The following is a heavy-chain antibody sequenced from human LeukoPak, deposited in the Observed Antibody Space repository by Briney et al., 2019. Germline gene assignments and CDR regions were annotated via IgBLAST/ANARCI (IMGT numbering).Heavy chain of an antibody. CDR3: ARDYSNYFDC. Sequence: SETLSLTCTVSGGSISTYYWSWIRQPHGKGLEWIGYIYYSGSTNYNPSLKSRVTISVDMSKNQFSLKLSSVTAADTAVYYCARDYSNYFDCWGQGTLVTVSS. J-gene: IGHJ4*02. V-gene: IGHV4-59*01. D-gene: IGHD4-11*01. CDR1: GGSISTYY. CDR2: IYYSGST.